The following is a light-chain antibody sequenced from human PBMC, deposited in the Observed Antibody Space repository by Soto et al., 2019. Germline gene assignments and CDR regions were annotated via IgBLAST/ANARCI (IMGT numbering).Light chain of an antibody. V-gene: IGLV2-23*02. J-gene: IGLJ1*01. CDR2: EVN. CDR1: SSDVGSYNY. CDR3: CSYAGTTISYV. Sequence: QSALTHPASVSGAPGQSITISCTGTSSDVGSYNYVSWFQHHPGKAPKLIIYEVNKRPSGISDRFSGSKSGNTASLTISGLQAEDEADYYCCSYAGTTISYVFGTGTKVTVL.